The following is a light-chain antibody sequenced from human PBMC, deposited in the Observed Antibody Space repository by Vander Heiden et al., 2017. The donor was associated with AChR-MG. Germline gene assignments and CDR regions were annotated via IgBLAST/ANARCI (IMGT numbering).Light chain of an antibody. J-gene: IGLJ2*01. CDR1: SSNLGAGYD. Sequence: QSVLTQPPSVSGAPGQRVTTSCPGSSSNLGAGYDVHWFQQLPKTAPKLVIANNFDRPSGVPDRFSGSKSGTSASLTITGLQAEDEADYYCQSYDSSLNVVFGGGTKVTVL. CDR2: NNF. CDR3: QSYDSSLNVV. V-gene: IGLV1-40*01.